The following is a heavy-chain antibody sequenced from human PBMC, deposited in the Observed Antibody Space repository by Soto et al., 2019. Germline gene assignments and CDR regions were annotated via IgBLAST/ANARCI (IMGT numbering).Heavy chain of an antibody. Sequence: PSQTLSLTCAISGDSVSSNSAAWNWIRQSPSRGLEWLGRTYYRSKWYNDYAVSVKSRITINPDTSKNQFSLQLNSVTPEDTAVYYCARDGNTAFPEYSSSLMVDYWGQGTLVTVSS. V-gene: IGHV6-1*01. J-gene: IGHJ4*02. D-gene: IGHD6-6*01. CDR3: ARDGNTAFPEYSSSLMVDY. CDR1: GDSVSSNSAA. CDR2: TYYRSKWYN.